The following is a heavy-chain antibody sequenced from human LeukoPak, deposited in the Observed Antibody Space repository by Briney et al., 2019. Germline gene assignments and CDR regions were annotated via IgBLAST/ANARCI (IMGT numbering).Heavy chain of an antibody. D-gene: IGHD5-12*01. CDR2: INHSGST. CDR3: AREKWLRFVDY. CDR1: GGSFSGYY. J-gene: IGHJ4*02. Sequence: TSETLSLTCAVYGGSFSGYYWSWIRQPPGKGLEWIGEINHSGSTNYNPSLKSRVTISVDTSKNQFSLKLSSVTAADTAVYYCAREKWLRFVDYWGQGTLVTVSS. V-gene: IGHV4-34*01.